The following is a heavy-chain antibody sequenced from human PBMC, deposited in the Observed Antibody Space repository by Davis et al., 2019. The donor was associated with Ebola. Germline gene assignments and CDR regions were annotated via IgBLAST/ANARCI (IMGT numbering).Heavy chain of an antibody. Sequence: PSETLSLTCTVSGGSIKNYYWSWIRQPPGRGLEWIGYIFDTGNTNSNPSLNSRVTISLDTSENQFSLSLSSVTAADTAVYYCARHYQHKWEWIPNWYFDLWGRGTLVTVSS. CDR2: IFDTGNT. V-gene: IGHV4-59*01. CDR3: ARHYQHKWEWIPNWYFDL. J-gene: IGHJ2*01. CDR1: GGSIKNYY. D-gene: IGHD1-26*01.